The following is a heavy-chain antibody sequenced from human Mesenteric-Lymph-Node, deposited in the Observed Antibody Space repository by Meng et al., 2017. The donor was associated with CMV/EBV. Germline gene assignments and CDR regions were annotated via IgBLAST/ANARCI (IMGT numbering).Heavy chain of an antibody. D-gene: IGHD4-23*01. Sequence: SETLSLTCTVSGGSISSYYWSWIRQPPGKGLEWIGYIYYSGSTNYNPSLKSRVTMSVDTSKNQFSLKLSSVTAADTAVYYCAILYGGDSFDYWGQETLVTVSS. J-gene: IGHJ4*02. CDR3: AILYGGDSFDY. CDR2: IYYSGST. CDR1: GGSISSYY. V-gene: IGHV4-59*01.